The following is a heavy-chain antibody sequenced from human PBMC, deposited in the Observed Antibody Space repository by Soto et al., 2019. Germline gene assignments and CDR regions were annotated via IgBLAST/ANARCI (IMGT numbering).Heavy chain of an antibody. Sequence: GGSLRLSCAASGFTFSSYGMHWVRQAPGKGLEWVAVILYDGSNKYYADSVKGRFTISRDNSKNTLYLQMNSLRAEDTAVYYCAKDQWKIRVAVAAPTLGYWGQGTLVTVSS. CDR2: ILYDGSNK. V-gene: IGHV3-30*18. CDR1: GFTFSSYG. D-gene: IGHD6-19*01. J-gene: IGHJ4*02. CDR3: AKDQWKIRVAVAAPTLGY.